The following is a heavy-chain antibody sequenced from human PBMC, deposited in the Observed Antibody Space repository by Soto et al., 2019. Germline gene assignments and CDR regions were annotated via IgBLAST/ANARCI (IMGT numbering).Heavy chain of an antibody. J-gene: IGHJ4*02. CDR1: GFSFSTYG. CDR2: VSGGSGVT. D-gene: IGHD1-1*01. CDR3: AKWNGYGDY. V-gene: IGHV3-23*01. Sequence: EVQLLESGGGLVQPGGSLRLSCAVSGFSFSTYGVTWVRQAPGKGLEWVSGVSGGSGVTHYADSVKGRFTITGDNSKNTVYLHLNSHRVEDTAVYYCAKWNGYGDYWGQGTLVTVSS.